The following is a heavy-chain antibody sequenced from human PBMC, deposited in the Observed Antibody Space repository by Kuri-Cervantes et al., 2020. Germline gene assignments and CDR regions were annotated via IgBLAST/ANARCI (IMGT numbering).Heavy chain of an antibody. V-gene: IGHV3-48*01. CDR1: GFTFSSYN. J-gene: IGHJ4*02. CDR2: IRGSSNRI. Sequence: GGSLRLSCAASGFTFSSYNTDWVRQAPGKGLEWVAYIRGSSNRILYADSVKGRFTISRDNAKNSLYLQMNSLRAEDTAVYYCAKGPPGTVTTLELSYWGQGTLVTVSS. CDR3: AKGPPGTVTTLELSY. D-gene: IGHD4-17*01.